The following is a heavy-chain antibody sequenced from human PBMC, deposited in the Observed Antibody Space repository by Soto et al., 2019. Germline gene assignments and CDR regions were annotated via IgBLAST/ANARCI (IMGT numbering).Heavy chain of an antibody. V-gene: IGHV1-69*13. Sequence: SVKVSCKASGGTFSSYAISWVRQAPGQGLEWMGGIIPIFGTANYAQKFQGRVTITADESTSTAYMELSSLRSEDTAVYYCARDDVVVAASYYYGMDVWGQGTTVTVSS. CDR3: ARDDVVVAASYYYGMDV. CDR2: IIPIFGTA. CDR1: GGTFSSYA. D-gene: IGHD2-15*01. J-gene: IGHJ6*02.